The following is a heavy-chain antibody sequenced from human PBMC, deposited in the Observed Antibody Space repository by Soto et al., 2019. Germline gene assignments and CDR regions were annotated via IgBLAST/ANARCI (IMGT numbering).Heavy chain of an antibody. V-gene: IGHV1-46*01. Sequence: GASVKVSCKASGYTFTSYYMHWVRQAPGQGLEWMGIINPSGGSTSYAQKFQGRVTMTRDTSTSTVYMELSSLRSEDTAVYYCARDPPPFGDILTGSGVYGMDVWGQGTTVTVSS. CDR1: GYTFTSYY. J-gene: IGHJ6*02. CDR2: INPSGGST. CDR3: ARDPPPFGDILTGSGVYGMDV. D-gene: IGHD3-9*01.